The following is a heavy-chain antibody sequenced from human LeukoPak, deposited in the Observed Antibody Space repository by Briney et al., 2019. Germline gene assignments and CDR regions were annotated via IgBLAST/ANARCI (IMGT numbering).Heavy chain of an antibody. CDR1: GFTFSSYS. J-gene: IGHJ4*02. V-gene: IGHV3-21*01. Sequence: GGSLRLACAASGFTFSSYSMNWVRQAPGKGLEWVSSISSSSSYIYYADSVKGRFTISRDNAKNSLYLQMNSLRAEDTAVYYCAREDFWSGYYTYWGQGTLVTVSS. CDR2: ISSSSSYI. CDR3: AREDFWSGYYTY. D-gene: IGHD3-3*01.